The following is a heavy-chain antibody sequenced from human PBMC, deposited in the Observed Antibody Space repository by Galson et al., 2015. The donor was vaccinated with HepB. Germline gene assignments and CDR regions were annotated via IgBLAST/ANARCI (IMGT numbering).Heavy chain of an antibody. J-gene: IGHJ5*02. Sequence: SLRLSCAASGVSGVTFSDYYMSWIRQAPGKGLEWVSYISDSGSIIYYADSVKGRFTISGDNAKNSLYLQMNSLRVEDTAVYYCARAALGWFDPWGQGTLVTVSS. CDR2: ISDSGSII. D-gene: IGHD6-25*01. CDR1: GVSGVTFSDYY. V-gene: IGHV3-11*01. CDR3: ARAALGWFDP.